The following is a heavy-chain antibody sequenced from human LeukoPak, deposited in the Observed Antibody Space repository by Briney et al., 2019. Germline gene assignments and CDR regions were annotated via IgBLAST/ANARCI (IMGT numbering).Heavy chain of an antibody. Sequence: ASVKVSCKVSGYTLTELSMHWVRQAPGKGLEWMGGFDPEDGETIYAQKFQGRVTMTEDTSTDTAYMELSSLRSEDTAVYYCATSTDYYGSGSYSYWDQGTLVTVSS. J-gene: IGHJ4*02. CDR1: GYTLTELS. V-gene: IGHV1-24*01. D-gene: IGHD3-10*01. CDR3: ATSTDYYGSGSYSY. CDR2: FDPEDGET.